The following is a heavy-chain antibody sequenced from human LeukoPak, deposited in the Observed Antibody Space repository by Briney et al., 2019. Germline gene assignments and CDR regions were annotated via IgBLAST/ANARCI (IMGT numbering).Heavy chain of an antibody. CDR1: GFTFRSYG. V-gene: IGHV3-30*18. CDR2: ISYDGSNK. D-gene: IGHD6-13*01. J-gene: IGHJ3*02. Sequence: RAGGSLRLSCAASGFTFRSYGMHWVRQAPGKGLEWVAVISYDGSNKYYADSVKGRFTISRDNSKNTLYLQMNSLRAEDTAVYYCAKDFSSAFDIWGQGTMVTVSS. CDR3: AKDFSSAFDI.